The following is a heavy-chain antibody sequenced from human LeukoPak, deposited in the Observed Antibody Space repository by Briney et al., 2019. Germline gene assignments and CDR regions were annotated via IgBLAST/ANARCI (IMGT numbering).Heavy chain of an antibody. D-gene: IGHD5-12*01. CDR2: INPSGGGT. CDR3: ARDPGYSGYDPIGY. Sequence: ASVKVSCKASGYTFANYYLHWVRQAPGQGLEWMGIINPSGGGTGYAQKFQGRVTITADKSTSTAYMELSSLRSEDTAVYYCARDPGYSGYDPIGYWGQGTLVTVSS. V-gene: IGHV1-46*01. CDR1: GYTFANYY. J-gene: IGHJ4*02.